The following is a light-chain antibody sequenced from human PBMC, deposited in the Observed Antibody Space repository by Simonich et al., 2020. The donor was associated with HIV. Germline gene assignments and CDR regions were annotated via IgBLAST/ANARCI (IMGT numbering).Light chain of an antibody. CDR3: QQYGSSPWT. V-gene: IGKV3-20*01. CDR2: DAS. CDR1: QSVSSY. J-gene: IGKJ1*01. Sequence: EVVLTQSPATLSLSPGERATLSCRASQSVSSYLAWYQQKPGQAPRLLIYDASNRATGIPDRFSGSGSGTDVTLTISRLEPEDFAVYYCQQYGSSPWTFGQGTKVEIK.